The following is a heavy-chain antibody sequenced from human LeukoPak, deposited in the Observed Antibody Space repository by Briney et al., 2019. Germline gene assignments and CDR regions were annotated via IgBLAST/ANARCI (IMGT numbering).Heavy chain of an antibody. Sequence: PGGSLTLACAASGFTFSNYWMSWVRQPPGMGLEWVANIKPDGSVKDYVDSVKGRFTFSRDNAKNSVYLQMNSLRAEDTAMYYCMTNQYWGQGTLVTVSS. CDR2: IKPDGSVK. CDR3: MTNQY. CDR1: GFTFSNYW. V-gene: IGHV3-7*01. D-gene: IGHD1-14*01. J-gene: IGHJ4*02.